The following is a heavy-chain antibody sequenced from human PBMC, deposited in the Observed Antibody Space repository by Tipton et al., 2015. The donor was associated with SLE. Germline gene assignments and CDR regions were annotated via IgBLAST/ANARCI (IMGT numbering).Heavy chain of an antibody. CDR1: GFTFRSYA. Sequence: SLRLSCAASGFTFRSYAMHWVRQAPGKGLEYVSAISSNGGSTYYADSVKGRFTISRDNSKNTLYLQMGSLRAEDTAVYYCARLRDETTNFDCWGQGTLVTVSS. J-gene: IGHJ4*02. CDR2: ISSNGGST. V-gene: IGHV3-64*02. CDR3: ARLRDETTNFDC. D-gene: IGHD4-11*01.